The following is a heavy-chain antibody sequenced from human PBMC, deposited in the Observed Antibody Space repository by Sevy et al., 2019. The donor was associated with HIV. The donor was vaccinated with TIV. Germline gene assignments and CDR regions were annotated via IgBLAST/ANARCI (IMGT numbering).Heavy chain of an antibody. CDR1: GFNFSSHG. CDR3: AKEGMTSGPRLLWFAELLYLFDF. D-gene: IGHD3-10*01. CDR2: ISYDGSQK. Sequence: GGSLRLSCAASGFNFSSHGMHWVRQAPGKGLEWVAVISYDGSQKYYADSIKGRFTISRDNSKNRLSLQMNSLKREGRDLYYGAKEGMTSGPRLLWFAELLYLFDFWGQGTLVTVSS. J-gene: IGHJ4*02. V-gene: IGHV3-30*18.